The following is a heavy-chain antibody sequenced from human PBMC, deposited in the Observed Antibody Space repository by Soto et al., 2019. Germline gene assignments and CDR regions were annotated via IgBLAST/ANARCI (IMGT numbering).Heavy chain of an antibody. Sequence: ASVKVSCKASGYTFTSYYMHCVRQAPGQGLEWMGIINPSGGSTSYAQKFQGRVTMTRDTSTSTVYMELSSLRSEDTAVYYCARVHDGYCSGGSCYGNWFDPWGQGTLVTVSS. CDR3: ARVHDGYCSGGSCYGNWFDP. V-gene: IGHV1-46*03. J-gene: IGHJ5*02. D-gene: IGHD2-15*01. CDR1: GYTFTSYY. CDR2: INPSGGST.